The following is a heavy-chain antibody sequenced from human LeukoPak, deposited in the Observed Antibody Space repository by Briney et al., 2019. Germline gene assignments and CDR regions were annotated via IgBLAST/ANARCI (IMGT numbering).Heavy chain of an antibody. CDR2: IYSGGST. Sequence: GGSLRLSCAASGFTVSSNYMSWVRQAPGKGLEWVSVIYSGGSTYYADSVKGRFTISRDNSKNTLYLQMNSLRAEDTAVYHCARVAVAGTPSFDYWGQGTLVTVSS. D-gene: IGHD6-19*01. V-gene: IGHV3-66*01. J-gene: IGHJ4*02. CDR3: ARVAVAGTPSFDY. CDR1: GFTVSSNY.